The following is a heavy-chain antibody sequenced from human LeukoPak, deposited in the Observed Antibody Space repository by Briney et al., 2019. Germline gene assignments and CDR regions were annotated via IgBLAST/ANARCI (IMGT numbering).Heavy chain of an antibody. CDR3: ARRSDWGVYYFDY. CDR1: GGSISSSSYY. Sequence: SETLSLTCTVSGGSISSSSYYWGWIRQPPGEGLEWIGSIYYSGSTYYNPSLKSRVTISVDTSKNQFSLKLSSVTAADTAVYYCARRSDWGVYYFDYWGQGTLVTVSS. V-gene: IGHV4-39*01. D-gene: IGHD7-27*01. CDR2: IYYSGST. J-gene: IGHJ4*02.